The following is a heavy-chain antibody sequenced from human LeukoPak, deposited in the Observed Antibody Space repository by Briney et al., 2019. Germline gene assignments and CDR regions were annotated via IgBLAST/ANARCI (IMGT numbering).Heavy chain of an antibody. D-gene: IGHD3-22*01. CDR1: GFTFSSYG. CDR3: ARGRYYYDSSGYPGGY. V-gene: IGHV3-33*01. Sequence: GGSLRLSCAASGFTFSSYGMHWVRQAPGKGLEWVAVIWYDGSNKYYADSVKGRFTISRDNSKNTLYLQMNSLRAEDTAVYYCARGRYYYDSSGYPGGYWGQGTLVTVSS. CDR2: IWYDGSNK. J-gene: IGHJ4*02.